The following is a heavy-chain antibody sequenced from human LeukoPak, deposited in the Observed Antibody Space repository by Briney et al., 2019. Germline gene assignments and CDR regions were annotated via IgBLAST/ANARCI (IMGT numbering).Heavy chain of an antibody. CDR3: ARTPFRNYYDSSGYPGAFDI. J-gene: IGHJ3*02. CDR2: IYYSGST. Sequence: SQTLSLTCTVSGGSISSGGYYWSWIRQHPGKGLEWIGYIYYSGSTYYNPSLKSRVTISVDTSKNQFSLKLSSVTAADTAVYYCARTPFRNYYDSSGYPGAFDIWGQGTMVTVSS. V-gene: IGHV4-31*03. CDR1: GGSISSGGYY. D-gene: IGHD3-22*01.